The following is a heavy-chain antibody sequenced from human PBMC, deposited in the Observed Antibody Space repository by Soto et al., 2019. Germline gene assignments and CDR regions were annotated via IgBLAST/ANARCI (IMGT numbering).Heavy chain of an antibody. J-gene: IGHJ4*02. Sequence: GGSLRLSCAASGFTFSSYAMSWVRQAPGKGLEWVSSVTASSASTYYADSVKGRFTISRDNAKNSLSLQMNSLRAEDTAVYYCVRRGKGYYYDRDSSYNRLLWFFDYWGQGT. CDR3: VRRGKGYYYDRDSSYNRLLWFFDY. CDR2: VTASSAST. D-gene: IGHD3-22*01. CDR1: GFTFSSYA. V-gene: IGHV3-23*01.